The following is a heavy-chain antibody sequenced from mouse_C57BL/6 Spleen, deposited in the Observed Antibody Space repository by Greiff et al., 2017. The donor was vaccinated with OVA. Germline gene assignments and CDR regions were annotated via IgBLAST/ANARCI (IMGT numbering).Heavy chain of an antibody. J-gene: IGHJ2*01. CDR2: INPNNGGT. CDR3: ARATTDYFDY. V-gene: IGHV1-22*01. D-gene: IGHD1-1*01. CDR1: GYTFTDYN. Sequence: EVQLQQSGPELVKPGASVKMSCKASGYTFTDYNMNRVKQSHGKSLEWIGYINPNNGGTSYNQKFKGKATLTVNKSSSTAYMELRSLTSEDSAVYYCARATTDYFDYWGQGTTLTVSS.